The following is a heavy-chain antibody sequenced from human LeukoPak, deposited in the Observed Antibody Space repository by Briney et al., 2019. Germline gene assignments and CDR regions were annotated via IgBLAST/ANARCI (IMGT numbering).Heavy chain of an antibody. D-gene: IGHD3-3*01. CDR3: ARGYNDFWSGYIDY. J-gene: IGHJ4*02. V-gene: IGHV3-74*01. Sequence: GGSLRLSCAASGFTFSNFWMHWVRQAPGKGLVWVSRINSDGSTTTYAASVKGRFTISRDSAKKTLYLQMNSLRVEDTAVYYCARGYNDFWSGYIDYWGQGTLVTVSS. CDR1: GFTFSNFW. CDR2: INSDGSTT.